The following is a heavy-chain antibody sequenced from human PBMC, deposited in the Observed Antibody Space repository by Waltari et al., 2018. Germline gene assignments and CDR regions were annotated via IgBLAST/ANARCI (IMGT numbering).Heavy chain of an antibody. D-gene: IGHD2-2*01. V-gene: IGHV4-59*01. J-gene: IGHJ3*02. Sequence: QVQLQESGPGLVKPSETLSLTCTVSGGSISSYYWSWIRQPPGKGLEWNGYIYYSGSTNYNPSLKSRVTRSVDTSKNQFSLKLSSVTAADTAVYYCARDDHYCSSTSCYEDAFDIWGQGTMVTVSS. CDR2: IYYSGST. CDR3: ARDDHYCSSTSCYEDAFDI. CDR1: GGSISSYY.